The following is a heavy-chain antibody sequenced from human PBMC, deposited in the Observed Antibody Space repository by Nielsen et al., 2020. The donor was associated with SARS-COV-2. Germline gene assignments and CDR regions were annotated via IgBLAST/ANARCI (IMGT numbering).Heavy chain of an antibody. CDR1: GYTFTGYY. V-gene: IGHV1-2*02. D-gene: IGHD4-23*01. Sequence: ASVKVSCKASGYTFTGYYMHWVRQAPGQGLEWMGWINPNSGGTNYAQKFQGRVTMTRDTSISTAYMELSRLRSDDTAVYYCARFPGGNSAFDYWGQGTLVTVSS. J-gene: IGHJ4*02. CDR2: INPNSGGT. CDR3: ARFPGGNSAFDY.